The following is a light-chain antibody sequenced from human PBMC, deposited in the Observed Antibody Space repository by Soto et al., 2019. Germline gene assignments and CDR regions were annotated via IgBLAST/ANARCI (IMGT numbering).Light chain of an antibody. CDR2: EVT. CDR1: SSDVGAYDY. J-gene: IGLJ2*01. CDR3: SSYAGTNNVI. Sequence: QSALTQPPSASGASGQSVTISCTGTSSDVGAYDYVSWYQQESGKAPKLLLYEVTKRPSGVPDRFSGSKSGTTASLTVSGLQAEDGADYYGSSYAGTNNVIFGAGTKLTV. V-gene: IGLV2-8*01.